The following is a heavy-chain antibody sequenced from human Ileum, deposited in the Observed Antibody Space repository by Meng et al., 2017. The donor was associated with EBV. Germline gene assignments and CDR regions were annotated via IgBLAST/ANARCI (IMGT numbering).Heavy chain of an antibody. J-gene: IGHJ4*02. CDR3: AKEEVSRRFDY. V-gene: IGHV3-30*18. CDR1: GFTFSDYG. Sequence: QGRLVESGGGVVQPGRSLRLSCAASGFTFSDYGMHWVRQAPGKGLEWVAVISYDGSTKYYVDSVKGRFTISRDNSKSTLYLQMNSLRDEDTAVYYCAKEEVSRRFDYWGQGTLVTVSS. D-gene: IGHD5/OR15-5a*01. CDR2: ISYDGSTK.